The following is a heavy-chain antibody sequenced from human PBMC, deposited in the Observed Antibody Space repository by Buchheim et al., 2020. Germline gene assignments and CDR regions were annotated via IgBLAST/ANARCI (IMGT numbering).Heavy chain of an antibody. CDR1: AFTLSSSA. CDR2: VGRGGTP. V-gene: IGHV3-23*01. Sequence: EVQLLESGGDLVQPGGSLRLSCAASAFTLSSSAMRWVRQAPGKGLEWNSTVGRGGTPYYADSVKGRFTISRDNSKNTLYLQMNSLRAEDTAIYYCARGSGYYFDFWGPGTL. J-gene: IGHJ4*02. CDR3: ARGSGYYFDF.